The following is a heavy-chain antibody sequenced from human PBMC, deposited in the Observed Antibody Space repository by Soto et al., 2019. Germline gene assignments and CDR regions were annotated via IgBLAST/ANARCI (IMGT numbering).Heavy chain of an antibody. CDR1: GGSIISYY. CDR2: IYYSGST. Sequence: SKTLSLPCTVSGGSIISYYWSWIRQPPGKGLEWIGYIYYSGSTNYNPSLKSRVTISVDTSKNQFSLKLSSVTAADTAVYYCARELYSSSWYGFHNWFDPWGHGSLVTGSS. V-gene: IGHV4-59*01. J-gene: IGHJ5*02. CDR3: ARELYSSSWYGFHNWFDP. D-gene: IGHD6-13*01.